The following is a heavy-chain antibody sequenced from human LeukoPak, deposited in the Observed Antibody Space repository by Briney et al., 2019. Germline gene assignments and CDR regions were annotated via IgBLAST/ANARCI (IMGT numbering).Heavy chain of an antibody. CDR3: ARDGYNMIGFDY. J-gene: IGHJ4*02. D-gene: IGHD5-24*01. CDR2: ISSSGSTI. CDR1: GFTFSSYE. V-gene: IGHV3-48*03. Sequence: PGGSLRLSCAASGFTFSSYEMNWVRQAPGKGLEWVSYISSSGSTIYYADSVKGRFTISRDNAKNSLYLQMNSLRAEDTAVYYCARDGYNMIGFDYWGQGTLVTVSS.